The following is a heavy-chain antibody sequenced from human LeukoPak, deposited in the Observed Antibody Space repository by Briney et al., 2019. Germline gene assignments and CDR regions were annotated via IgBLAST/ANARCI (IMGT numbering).Heavy chain of an antibody. D-gene: IGHD5-18*01. Sequence: SVKVSCKASGGTFSSYAISWVRQAPGQGLEWMGGIIPIFGTANYAQKFQGRATITADKSTSTAYMELSSLRSEDTAVYYCARGYSYGYVGTYFDYWGQGTLVTVSS. J-gene: IGHJ4*02. CDR3: ARGYSYGYVGTYFDY. CDR2: IIPIFGTA. V-gene: IGHV1-69*06. CDR1: GGTFSSYA.